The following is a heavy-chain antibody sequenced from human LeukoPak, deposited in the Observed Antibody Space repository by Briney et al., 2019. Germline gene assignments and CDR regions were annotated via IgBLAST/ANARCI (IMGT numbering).Heavy chain of an antibody. Sequence: SETLSLTCAVSGYSISSGYYWGWFRQPPGKGLEWIGCMYHSRSTYYNPSLKSRVTISVDTSKNQFSLKMSSVTAADTAVYYCARQGGSSSPYYYYYMDVWGKGTTVTVSS. CDR3: ARQGGSSSPYYYYYMDV. CDR2: MYHSRST. V-gene: IGHV4-38-2*01. CDR1: GYSISSGYY. J-gene: IGHJ6*03. D-gene: IGHD6-13*01.